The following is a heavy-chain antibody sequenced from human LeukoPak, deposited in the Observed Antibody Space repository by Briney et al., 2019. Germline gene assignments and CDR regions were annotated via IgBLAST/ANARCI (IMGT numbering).Heavy chain of an antibody. J-gene: IGHJ3*02. CDR3: AVPLVTGAFDI. CDR1: GYTFTSYY. D-gene: IGHD4-23*01. V-gene: IGHV1-46*01. Sequence: ASVKVSCKASGYTFTSYYMHWVRQAPGQGLEWMGIINPSGGSTSYAQKFQGRVTMTRDTSTNTVYMELSSLRSEDTAVYYCAVPLVTGAFDIWGQGTMVTVSS. CDR2: INPSGGST.